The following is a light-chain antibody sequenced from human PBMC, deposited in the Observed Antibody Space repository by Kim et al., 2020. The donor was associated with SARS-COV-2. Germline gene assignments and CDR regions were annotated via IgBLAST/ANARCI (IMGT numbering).Light chain of an antibody. CDR1: SSNIGSNT. J-gene: IGLJ2*01. CDR2: NNN. Sequence: VLTQPPSASGTPGQRVTISCSGSSSNIGSNTVNWYQQLPGTAPKLLIYNNNQRPSGVPDRFSGSKSDTSASLAISGLQSEDEGVYSCAAWDDSLNGVVFGGGTQLTVL. V-gene: IGLV1-44*01. CDR3: AAWDDSLNGVV.